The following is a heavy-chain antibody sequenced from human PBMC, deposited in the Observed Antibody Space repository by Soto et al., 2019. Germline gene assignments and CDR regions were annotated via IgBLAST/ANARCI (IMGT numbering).Heavy chain of an antibody. CDR2: IIPIFGTA. J-gene: IGHJ5*02. D-gene: IGHD3-10*01. V-gene: IGHV1-69*06. CDR1: GGTFSSYA. CDR3: ARERDAGFGELSAWFDP. Sequence: SVNVSCKASGGTFSSYAISWVRQAPGQGLEWMGGIIPIFGTANYAQKFQGRVTITADKSTSTAYMELSSVRSEDTAVYYCARERDAGFGELSAWFDPWGQGTLVTVSS.